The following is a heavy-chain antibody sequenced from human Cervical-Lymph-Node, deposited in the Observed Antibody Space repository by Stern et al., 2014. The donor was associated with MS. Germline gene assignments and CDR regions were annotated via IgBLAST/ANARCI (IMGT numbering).Heavy chain of an antibody. V-gene: IGHV3-9*01. J-gene: IGHJ4*01. CDR2: ISWNSANV. Sequence: EVQLVESGGGLVQPGRSLRLSCAASGFTFDDHAMHWVRQGPEKGLDWVSGISWNSANVAYADSVKGRFTIARDNAKKSLYLQMNSLGAEDTALYYCVKDVDSSVAVSVDYWGHGTLVTVSS. CDR3: VKDVDSSVAVSVDY. D-gene: IGHD6-6*01. CDR1: GFTFDDHA.